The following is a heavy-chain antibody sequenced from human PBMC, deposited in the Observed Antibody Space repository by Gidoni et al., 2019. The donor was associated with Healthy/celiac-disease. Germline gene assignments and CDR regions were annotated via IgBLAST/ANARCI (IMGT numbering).Heavy chain of an antibody. CDR2: ISSSSSYT. D-gene: IGHD3-10*01. CDR1: GFTFSDYY. Sequence: QVQLVESGGGLVKPGGSLRLSCAASGFTFSDYYMSWIRQAPGKGLEWVSYISSSSSYTNYADSVKGRFTISRDNAKNSLYLQMNSLRAEDTAVYYCARDRLWFGELSWFDPWGQGTLVTVSS. CDR3: ARDRLWFGELSWFDP. J-gene: IGHJ5*02. V-gene: IGHV3-11*05.